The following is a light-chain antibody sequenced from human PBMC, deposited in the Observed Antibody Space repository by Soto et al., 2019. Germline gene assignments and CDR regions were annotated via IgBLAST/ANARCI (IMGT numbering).Light chain of an antibody. CDR2: DAS. V-gene: IGKV3-11*01. Sequence: DIVLTQSPATLSLSPGERATLSCRASQSVSTYLGWYQQKPGQAPRLLIYDASNRATGIPARFSGSGSGTDFTLTISSLEPEDFAVYYCQQRTNWPRTFGPGTKVEIK. J-gene: IGKJ1*01. CDR1: QSVSTY. CDR3: QQRTNWPRT.